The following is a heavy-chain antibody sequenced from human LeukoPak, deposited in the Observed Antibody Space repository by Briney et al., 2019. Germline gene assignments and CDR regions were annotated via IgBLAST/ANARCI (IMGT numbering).Heavy chain of an antibody. J-gene: IGHJ3*01. CDR3: ARDSVGPFRRSPTNAFDV. Sequence: PSETLSLTCAVYGGSFSGYYWSWIRQPPGKGLEWIGEINHSGSTNYNPSLKSRVTISVDTSKNQFSLKLSSVTAADTAVYYCARDSVGPFRRSPTNAFDVWGQGTMVTVSS. CDR2: INHSGST. CDR1: GGSFSGYY. D-gene: IGHD4-23*01. V-gene: IGHV4-34*01.